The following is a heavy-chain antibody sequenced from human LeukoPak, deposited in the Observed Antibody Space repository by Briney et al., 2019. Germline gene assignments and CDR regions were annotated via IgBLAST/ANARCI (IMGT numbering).Heavy chain of an antibody. D-gene: IGHD3-3*01. CDR2: INHSGST. Sequence: SETLSLTCAVYGGSFSGYYWSWIRQPPGKGLEWIGEINHSGSTNYNPSLKSRVTISVDTSKNQFSLKLSSVTAADTAVYYCARDGAGKGYDFWSGPIEGWFDPWGQGTLVTVSS. J-gene: IGHJ5*02. CDR3: ARDGAGKGYDFWSGPIEGWFDP. CDR1: GGSFSGYY. V-gene: IGHV4-34*01.